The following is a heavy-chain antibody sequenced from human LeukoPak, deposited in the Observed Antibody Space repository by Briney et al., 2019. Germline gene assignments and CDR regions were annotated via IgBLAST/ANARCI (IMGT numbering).Heavy chain of an antibody. CDR3: ARDKGYCSGGSCYWDY. Sequence: GGSLRLSCAASGFTFSSYSMNWVRQAPGKGLEWVSSISSSSSYIYYAGSVKGRFTISRDNAKNSLYLQMNSLRAEDTAVYYCARDKGYCSGGSCYWDYWGQGTLVTVSS. J-gene: IGHJ4*02. CDR1: GFTFSSYS. CDR2: ISSSSSYI. V-gene: IGHV3-21*01. D-gene: IGHD2-15*01.